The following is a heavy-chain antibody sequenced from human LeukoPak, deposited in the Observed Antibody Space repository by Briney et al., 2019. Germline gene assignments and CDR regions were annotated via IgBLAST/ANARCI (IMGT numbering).Heavy chain of an antibody. CDR1: GGSISRSDHY. CDR3: ARDTRNDSSGYYYYYYGMDV. D-gene: IGHD3-22*01. V-gene: IGHV4-30-4*01. CDR2: IYYNGIT. Sequence: SQTLSLTCSVSGGSISRSDHYWSWIRQPPGKGLEWIGNIYYNGITYYNPSLKSRVTMSVDTSQNQFSLKLSSVTAADTAVYYCARDTRNDSSGYYYYYYGMDVWGQGTTVTVSS. J-gene: IGHJ6*02.